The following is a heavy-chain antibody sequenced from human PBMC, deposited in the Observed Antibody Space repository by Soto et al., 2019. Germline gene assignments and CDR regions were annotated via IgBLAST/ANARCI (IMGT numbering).Heavy chain of an antibody. J-gene: IGHJ6*02. CDR3: ARAHRRSAFWCGYSHYYYCSGMDV. CDR2: ISYDGSNK. CDR1: GFTFSSYA. Sequence: GGSLRLSCAASGFTFSSYAMHWVRQAPGKGLEWVAVISYDGSNKYYADSVKGRFTISRDNSKNTLYLQMNSLRAEDSAVYYCARAHRRSAFWCGYSHYYYCSGMDVWGQGTMVTVSS. V-gene: IGHV3-30*04. D-gene: IGHD3-3*01.